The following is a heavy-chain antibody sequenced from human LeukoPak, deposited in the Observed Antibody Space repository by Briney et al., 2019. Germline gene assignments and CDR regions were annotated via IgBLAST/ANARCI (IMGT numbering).Heavy chain of an antibody. V-gene: IGHV3-30-3*01. CDR3: ARDDYYGTKIPFYYYYYGMDV. CDR1: GFTFSSYA. D-gene: IGHD3-10*01. CDR2: ISYDGSNK. Sequence: PGGSLRLSCAASGFTFSSYAMSWVRQAPGKGLEWVAVISYDGSNKYYADSVKGRFTISRDNSKNTLYLQMNSLRAEDTAVYYCARDDYYGTKIPFYYYYYGMDVWGQGTTVTVSS. J-gene: IGHJ6*02.